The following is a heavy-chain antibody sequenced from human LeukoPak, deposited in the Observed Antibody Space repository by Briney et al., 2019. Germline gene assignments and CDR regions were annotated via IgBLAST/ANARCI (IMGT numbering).Heavy chain of an antibody. CDR1: GGSISSGGYY. J-gene: IGHJ4*02. CDR2: IYYSGST. Sequence: SETLSLTCTVSGGSISSGGYYWSWIRQHPGKGLEWIGYIYYSGSTYCNPSLKSRVTISVDTSKNQFSLKLSSVTAADTAVYYCARAVGYSGYGVDYWGQGTLVTVSS. V-gene: IGHV4-31*03. CDR3: ARAVGYSGYGVDY. D-gene: IGHD5-12*01.